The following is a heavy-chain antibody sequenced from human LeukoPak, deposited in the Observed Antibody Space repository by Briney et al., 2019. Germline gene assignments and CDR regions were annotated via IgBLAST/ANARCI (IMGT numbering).Heavy chain of an antibody. Sequence: SETLSLTCAVYGGSFSGYYWSWIRQPPGKGLEWIGEINHSGSANYNPSLKSRVTISVDTSKNQFSLKLSSVTAADTAVYYCARWPYYDSSWAFDPWGQGTLVTVSS. CDR3: ARWPYYDSSWAFDP. V-gene: IGHV4-34*01. CDR2: INHSGSA. J-gene: IGHJ5*02. CDR1: GGSFSGYY. D-gene: IGHD3-22*01.